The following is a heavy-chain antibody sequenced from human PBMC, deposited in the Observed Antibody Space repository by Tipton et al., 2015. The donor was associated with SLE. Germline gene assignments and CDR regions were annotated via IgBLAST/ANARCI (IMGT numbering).Heavy chain of an antibody. Sequence: SLRLSCAASGFTFDDYAMNWVRQVPGKGLEWVSGISWNSGSIGYADSVKGRFTISRDNAKNSLYLQMNSLRAEDTALYYCAKAPYCGGDCYGAECFQHWRQGSLGTVSS. D-gene: IGHD2-21*01. J-gene: IGHJ1*01. CDR1: GFTFDDYA. CDR3: AKAPYCGGDCYGAECFQH. CDR2: ISWNSGSI. V-gene: IGHV3-9*01.